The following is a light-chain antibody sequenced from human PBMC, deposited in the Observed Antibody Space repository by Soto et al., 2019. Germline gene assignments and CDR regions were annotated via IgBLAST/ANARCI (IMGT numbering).Light chain of an antibody. CDR3: GTWDSSLSAGV. J-gene: IGLJ2*01. CDR2: DNN. V-gene: IGLV1-51*01. CDR1: SSNIGNNY. Sequence: QSVLTQPPSVSAAPGQKVTISCSGSSSNIGNNYVSWYQQLPGTAPKLLIYDNNKRPSGIPDRFSGSKSGTSATLGITGLXXXXXXXXXXGTWDSSLSAGVFGGGTKLTVX.